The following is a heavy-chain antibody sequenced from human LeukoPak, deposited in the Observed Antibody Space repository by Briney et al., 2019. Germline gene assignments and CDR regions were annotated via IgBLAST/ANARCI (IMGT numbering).Heavy chain of an antibody. CDR2: ISPYNGNT. J-gene: IGHJ5*02. D-gene: IGHD1-1*01. CDR1: GYTFTSYG. CDR3: ARDIPGGSGTFYNWFDP. V-gene: IGHV1-18*01. Sequence: ASVKVSCKASGYTFTSYGISWLRQAPGQGLEWMGWISPYNGNTNYAQKLQGRVTMTTVTSTSTAYMELTSLRSDDTAVYYCARDIPGGSGTFYNWFDPWGQGTLVTVSS.